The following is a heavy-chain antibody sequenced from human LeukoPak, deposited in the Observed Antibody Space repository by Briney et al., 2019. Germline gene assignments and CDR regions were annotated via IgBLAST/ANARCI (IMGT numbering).Heavy chain of an antibody. D-gene: IGHD5-12*01. J-gene: IGHJ5*02. CDR1: GLTYSSYA. V-gene: IGHV3-23*01. CDR3: SKDPRYSGYGRFDP. Sequence: GGSLSLFCTVSGLTYSSYAMRWLRRARGKGLEGVSAISGSGGSTYYADSVKGRFTISRDNSKNTLYLQMNSLRAEDTAVYYCSKDPRYSGYGRFDPWGQGTLVTVSS. CDR2: ISGSGGST.